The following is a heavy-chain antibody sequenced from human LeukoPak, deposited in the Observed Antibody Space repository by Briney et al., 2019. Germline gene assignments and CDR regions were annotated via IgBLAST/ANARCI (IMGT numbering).Heavy chain of an antibody. CDR2: ISSSGGRT. D-gene: IGHD2-21*01. Sequence: PGGSLRLSCAASGFTFSSYAMSWVRQAPGKGLEWVSAISSSGGRTYYADSVKGRFTISRDNSKNTLYLQMNSLRAEDTAVYYCAKDIVVVPPATFFVYWGQGTLVTVSS. V-gene: IGHV3-23*01. CDR1: GFTFSSYA. CDR3: AKDIVVVPPATFFVY. J-gene: IGHJ4*02.